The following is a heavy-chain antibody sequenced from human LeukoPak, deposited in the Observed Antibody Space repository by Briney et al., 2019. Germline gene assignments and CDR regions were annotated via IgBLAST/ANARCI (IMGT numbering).Heavy chain of an antibody. CDR3: ARGANYFDY. Sequence: SETLSLTCTVSGAPISSYYWTWIRQPPGKGLEWIGYMYYSGSTNYNPSLKSRVTISLDTSKKQFSLKLTSGTAADTAVYYCARGANYFDYWGQGTLVTVSS. CDR2: MYYSGST. J-gene: IGHJ4*02. CDR1: GAPISSYY. V-gene: IGHV4-59*01.